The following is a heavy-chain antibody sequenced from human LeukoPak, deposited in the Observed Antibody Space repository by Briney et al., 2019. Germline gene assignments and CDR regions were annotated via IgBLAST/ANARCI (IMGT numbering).Heavy chain of an antibody. J-gene: IGHJ4*02. CDR2: IRYDGSNK. CDR1: GFTFSSYG. CDR3: AKCILQGAGSSGFDY. Sequence: GGSLRLSCAASGFTFSSYGMHWVRQAPGKGLEWVALIRYDGSNKYYADSVKGRFTISRDNSKNTLYLQMNSLRAEDTAVYYCAKCILQGAGSSGFDYWGQGTLVTVSS. D-gene: IGHD3-10*01. V-gene: IGHV3-30*02.